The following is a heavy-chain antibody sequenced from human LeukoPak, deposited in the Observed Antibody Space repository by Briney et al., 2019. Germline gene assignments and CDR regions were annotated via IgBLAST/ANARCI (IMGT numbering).Heavy chain of an antibody. J-gene: IGHJ4*02. CDR1: GFTFSGSA. V-gene: IGHV3-73*01. CDR2: IRSKANSYAT. D-gene: IGHD3-9*01. CDR3: TSNFDWLLPTDY. Sequence: GGSLRLSCAASGFTFSGSAMHWVRQASGKGLEWVGRIRSKANSYATAYAASVKGRFTISRDGSKNTAYLQMNSLKTEDTAVYYCTSNFDWLLPTDYWGQGTLVTVSS.